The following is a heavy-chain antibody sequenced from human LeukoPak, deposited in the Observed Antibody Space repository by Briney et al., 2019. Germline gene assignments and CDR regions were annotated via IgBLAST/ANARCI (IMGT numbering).Heavy chain of an antibody. V-gene: IGHV3-23*01. D-gene: IGHD3-22*01. CDR1: GFTFSSYA. CDR2: ISGSGGST. Sequence: GGSLRLSCAASGFTFSSYAMSWVRQAPGKGLEWVSAISGSGGSTYYADSVKGRFTISRDNSKNTLYLQMNSLRAEDTAVYYCANHHLYYYDSSGYRDYWGQGTLVTVSS. CDR3: ANHHLYYYDSSGYRDY. J-gene: IGHJ4*02.